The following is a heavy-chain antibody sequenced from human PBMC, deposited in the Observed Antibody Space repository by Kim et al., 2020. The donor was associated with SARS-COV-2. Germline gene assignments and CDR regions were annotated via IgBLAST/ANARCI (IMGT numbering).Heavy chain of an antibody. CDR1: GGTFSSYA. Sequence: SVKVSCKASGGTFSSYAISWVRQAPGQGLEWMGGIIPIFGTANYAQKFQGRVTITADESTSTAYMELSSLRSEDTAVYYCARETTEYYYDSSDGADWRQGTLVTVSS. J-gene: IGHJ4*02. D-gene: IGHD3-22*01. CDR2: IIPIFGTA. V-gene: IGHV1-69*13. CDR3: ARETTEYYYDSSDGAD.